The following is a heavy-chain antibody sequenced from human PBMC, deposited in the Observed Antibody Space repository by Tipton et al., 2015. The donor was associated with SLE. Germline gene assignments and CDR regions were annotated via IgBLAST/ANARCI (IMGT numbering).Heavy chain of an antibody. CDR1: GFTFSDYY. V-gene: IGHV3-11*05. D-gene: IGHD2-21*02. J-gene: IGHJ4*02. CDR3: ARDLGVTSTSFDPFDY. Sequence: GSLRLSCAASGFTFSDYYMSWIRQSPGKGLEWVSFISDDSTYTNYADSVKGRFTISRDNAKQSLFLQMKSLRVEDTAVYYCARDLGVTSTSFDPFDYWGQGTLVTVSS. CDR2: ISDDSTYT.